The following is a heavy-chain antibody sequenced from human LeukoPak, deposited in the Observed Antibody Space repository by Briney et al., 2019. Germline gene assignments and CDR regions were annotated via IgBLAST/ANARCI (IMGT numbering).Heavy chain of an antibody. J-gene: IGHJ4*02. V-gene: IGHV3-23*01. CDR3: AKGGHDFSPFYW. CDR1: GFTFSTYA. CDR2: IKRGGGDP. Sequence: PGGSLRLSCAASGFTFSTYAMGWVRQAPGKGLDWVSSIKRGGGDPFYANSVKGRFTISRDNSKNTLFLQLNSLRAEDTAVYYCAKGGHDFSPFYWWGQGTLVTVSS. D-gene: IGHD4-11*01.